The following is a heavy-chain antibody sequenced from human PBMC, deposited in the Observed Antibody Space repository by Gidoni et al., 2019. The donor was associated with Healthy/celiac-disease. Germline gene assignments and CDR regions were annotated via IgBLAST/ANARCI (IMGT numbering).Heavy chain of an antibody. CDR1: GFTFSSYA. CDR3: ANRKSSGWYGGDAFDI. CDR2: ISGSGGST. J-gene: IGHJ3*02. Sequence: EVQLLESGGGLVQPGGSLRLSCAASGFTFSSYAMSWVRPAPGKGLEWVSAISGSGGSTYYADSVKGRFTISRDNSKNTLYLKMNSLRAEDTAVYYCANRKSSGWYGGDAFDIWGQGTMVTVSS. D-gene: IGHD6-19*01. V-gene: IGHV3-23*01.